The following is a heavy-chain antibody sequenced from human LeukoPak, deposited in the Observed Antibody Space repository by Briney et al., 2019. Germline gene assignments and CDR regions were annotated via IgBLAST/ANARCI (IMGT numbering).Heavy chain of an antibody. CDR2: INPNSGGT. Sequence: ASVKVSCKASGYTFTNHGISWVRQAPGQGLEWMGWINPNSGGTNYAQKFQGRVTMTRDTSISTAYMELSRLRSDDTAVYYCARVAVGDYYYGMDVWGQGTTVTVSS. V-gene: IGHV1-2*02. CDR1: GYTFTNHG. CDR3: ARVAVGDYYYGMDV. J-gene: IGHJ6*02.